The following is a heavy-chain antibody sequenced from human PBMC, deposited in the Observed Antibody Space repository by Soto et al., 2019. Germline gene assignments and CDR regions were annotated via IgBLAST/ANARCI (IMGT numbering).Heavy chain of an antibody. D-gene: IGHD6-19*01. CDR1: GYTFTSYY. CDR3: ARAGYSSGWLTY. J-gene: IGHJ4*02. V-gene: IGHV1-46*01. Sequence: ASVKVSWKASGYTFTSYYMHWARQAPGQGLEWMGIINPSGGSTSYAQKFQGRVTMTRDTSTSTVYMELSSLRSEDTAVYYCARAGYSSGWLTYWGQGTLVTVSS. CDR2: INPSGGST.